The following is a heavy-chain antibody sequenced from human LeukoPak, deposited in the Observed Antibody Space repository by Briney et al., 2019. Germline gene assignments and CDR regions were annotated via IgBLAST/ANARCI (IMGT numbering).Heavy chain of an antibody. CDR2: IRFDGSNK. J-gene: IGHJ4*02. D-gene: IGHD3-10*01. Sequence: GGSLRLSCSTYRFTFTGYGMHWVRQAPGEGLEGGAFIRFDGSNKYYADSVEGRFTISRDNSKNTLYLQMNSLRPEDTAVYYCAKDRAWEVRGFGDYDYWGQGTLVTVSA. CDR1: RFTFTGYG. CDR3: AKDRAWEVRGFGDYDY. V-gene: IGHV3-30*02.